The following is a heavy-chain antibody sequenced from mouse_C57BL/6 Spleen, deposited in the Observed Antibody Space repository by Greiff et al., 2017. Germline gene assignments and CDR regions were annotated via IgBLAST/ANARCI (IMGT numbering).Heavy chain of an antibody. D-gene: IGHD2-4*01. J-gene: IGHJ2*01. V-gene: IGHV1-82*01. CDR2: IYPGDGDT. Sequence: QVQLQQSGPELVKPGASVKISCKASGYAFSSSWMNWVKQRPGKGLEWIGRIYPGDGDTNYNGKFKGKATLTADKSSSTAYMQLSSLTSEDSAVYFGARVYDYASLYYFDYWGQGTTLTVSS. CDR3: ARVYDYASLYYFDY. CDR1: GYAFSSSW.